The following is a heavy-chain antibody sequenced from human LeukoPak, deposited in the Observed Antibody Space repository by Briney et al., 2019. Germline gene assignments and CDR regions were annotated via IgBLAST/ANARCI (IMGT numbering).Heavy chain of an antibody. J-gene: IGHJ6*02. CDR3: ASYDILTGPYYYYGMDV. D-gene: IGHD3-9*01. CDR1: GFTFSGYA. Sequence: GGSLRLSCAASGFTFSGYAMSWVRQAPGKGLEWVSAINGSGGNTYYADSVKGRFTISRDNSKNPLYLQMNSLRAEDTAVYYCASYDILTGPYYYYGMDVWGQGTTVTVSS. CDR2: INGSGGNT. V-gene: IGHV3-23*01.